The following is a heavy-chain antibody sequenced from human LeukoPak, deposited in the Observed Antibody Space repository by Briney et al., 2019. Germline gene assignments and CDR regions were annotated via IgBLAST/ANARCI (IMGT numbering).Heavy chain of an antibody. J-gene: IGHJ4*02. CDR2: ISVYNGNT. D-gene: IGHD3-22*01. CDR3: ARDFHYYDSSGYHRGFDY. V-gene: IGHV1-18*01. CDR1: GYTFYSYG. Sequence: ASVKVSCKASGYTFYSYGIAWMRQAPGQGPEWMGWISVYNGNTKYAQKLQGRVTMTTDTSTSTAYMELRSLRSDDTAVYYCARDFHYYDSSGYHRGFDYWGQGTLVTVSS.